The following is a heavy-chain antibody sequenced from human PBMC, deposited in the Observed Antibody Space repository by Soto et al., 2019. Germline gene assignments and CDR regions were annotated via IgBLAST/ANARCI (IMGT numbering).Heavy chain of an antibody. J-gene: IGHJ5*02. CDR2: IIPIFGTA. CDR1: GGTFSSYA. CDR3: ARGRLGYCSGGSCYNRAWFDP. Sequence: QVQLVQSGAEVKKPGSSVKVSCKASGGTFSSYAISWVRQAPGQGLEWMGGIIPIFGTANYAQKFQGRVTITADESTSTAYMELSSLRSEDTAVYYCARGRLGYCSGGSCYNRAWFDPWGPGTLVTVSS. D-gene: IGHD2-15*01. V-gene: IGHV1-69*01.